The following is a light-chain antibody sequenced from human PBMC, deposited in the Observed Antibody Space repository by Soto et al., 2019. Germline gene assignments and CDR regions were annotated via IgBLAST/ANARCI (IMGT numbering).Light chain of an antibody. V-gene: IGKV1-5*01. Sequence: DIQMTQSPSTLSASVGDRVTITCRASQSISSWLAWYQQKPGKAPNLLIYDASSLESGVPSRFSGSGSGTAFTLTISSLQPDDFATYYCQQYNSYSWTFGQGTKVEIK. CDR3: QQYNSYSWT. CDR2: DAS. J-gene: IGKJ1*01. CDR1: QSISSW.